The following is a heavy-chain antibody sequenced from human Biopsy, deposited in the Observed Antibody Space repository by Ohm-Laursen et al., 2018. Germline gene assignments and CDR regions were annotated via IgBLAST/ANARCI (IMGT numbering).Heavy chain of an antibody. V-gene: IGHV4-59*01. CDR1: GDSISSYY. CDR3: ARDRGYFSDRAVPGYFDF. D-gene: IGHD3-22*01. CDR2: VYYTGST. J-gene: IGHJ2*01. Sequence: TLSLTCTVSGDSISSYYWSWIRQPPGKGLEWIGYVYYTGSTDYNPSLQSRVTISVGTSKNHFSLRLRSVTPADTAIYCARDRGYFSDRAVPGYFDFWGRGTLVTVSS.